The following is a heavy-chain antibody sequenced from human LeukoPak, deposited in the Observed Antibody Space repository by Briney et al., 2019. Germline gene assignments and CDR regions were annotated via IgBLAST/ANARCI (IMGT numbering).Heavy chain of an antibody. CDR2: IYYSGST. J-gene: IGHJ5*02. V-gene: IGHV4-30-4*01. CDR1: GGSISSGDYY. Sequence: PSETLSLTCTVSGGSISSGDYYRSWIRQPPGKGLEWIGYIYYSGSTYYNPSLKSRVTISVDTSKNQFSLKLSSVTAADPAVYYCARVGIAVAGTIVWFDPWGQGTLVTVSS. CDR3: ARVGIAVAGTIVWFDP. D-gene: IGHD6-19*01.